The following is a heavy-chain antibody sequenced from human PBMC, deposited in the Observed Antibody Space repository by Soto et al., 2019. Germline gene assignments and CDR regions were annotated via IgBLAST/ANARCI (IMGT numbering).Heavy chain of an antibody. Sequence: SETLSLTCTVSGDSITGGGYYWNWVRQLPGKGLEWIGCVYYTGTTYYNPSLKSRITISIDSSKNQFSLTLSSVTAADTALYICARGAPRGRGVPTYLHYWGQGTLVTAPQ. CDR3: ARGAPRGRGVPTYLHY. CDR2: VYYTGTT. J-gene: IGHJ4*02. D-gene: IGHD3-10*01. V-gene: IGHV4-31*03. CDR1: GDSITGGGYY.